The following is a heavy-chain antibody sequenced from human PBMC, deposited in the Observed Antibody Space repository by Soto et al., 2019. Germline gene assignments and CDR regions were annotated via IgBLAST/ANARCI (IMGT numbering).Heavy chain of an antibody. J-gene: IGHJ5*02. CDR3: ARLLVYSSSSGFWFDP. Sequence: PGGSLRLSCAASGFTFSDYYMSWIRQAPGKGLEWVSYISSSGSTIYYADSVKGRFTISRDNAKNSLYLQMNSLRAEDTAVYYCARLLVYSSSSGFWFDPWGQGTLVTVSS. V-gene: IGHV3-11*01. D-gene: IGHD6-6*01. CDR1: GFTFSDYY. CDR2: ISSSGSTI.